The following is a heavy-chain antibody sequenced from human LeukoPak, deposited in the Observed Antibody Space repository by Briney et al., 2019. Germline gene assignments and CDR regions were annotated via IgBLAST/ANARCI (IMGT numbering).Heavy chain of an antibody. J-gene: IGHJ4*02. Sequence: GGSLKLSCAASGFTFSGSAMHWVRQASGKGLEWVGRIRSKANSYATAYAASVKGRFTIPRDDSKNTAYLQMNSLKTEDTAVYYCTRRGKPSTYCGGDCYSGIVDYWGQGTLVTVSS. CDR3: TRRGKPSTYCGGDCYSGIVDY. D-gene: IGHD2-21*02. CDR2: IRSKANSYAT. V-gene: IGHV3-73*01. CDR1: GFTFSGSA.